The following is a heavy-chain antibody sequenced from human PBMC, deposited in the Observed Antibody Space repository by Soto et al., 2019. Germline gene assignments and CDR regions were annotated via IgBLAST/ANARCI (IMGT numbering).Heavy chain of an antibody. CDR2: INEDGSRE. CDR1: GFTFGSYW. J-gene: IGHJ4*02. V-gene: IGHV3-7*04. CDR3: ARGTTTPGVDY. Sequence: GGSLRLSCAASGFTFGSYWMSWVRQAPGTGLEWVAHINEDGSRENYVNSVRGRFTISRDNAKNSLYLQMNSLRAEDTAVYYCARGTTTPGVDYWGQGTLVTVSS. D-gene: IGHD2-15*01.